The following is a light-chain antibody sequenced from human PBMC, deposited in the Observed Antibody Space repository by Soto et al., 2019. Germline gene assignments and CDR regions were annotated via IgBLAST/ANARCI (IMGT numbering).Light chain of an antibody. CDR1: QSVSSN. Sequence: EIVMTQSPATLSVSPGEEATLSCRASQSVSSNLAWYQQKPGQAPRLLIYRASTRATGIPARFSGSGSGTEFTLTISSLQSEDFAVYYCQQYNNWPRTFGQGTKVDIK. J-gene: IGKJ1*01. V-gene: IGKV3-15*01. CDR2: RAS. CDR3: QQYNNWPRT.